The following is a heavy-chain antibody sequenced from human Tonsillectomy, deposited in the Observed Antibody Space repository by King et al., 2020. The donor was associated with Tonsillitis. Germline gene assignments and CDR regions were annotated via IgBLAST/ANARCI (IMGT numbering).Heavy chain of an antibody. Sequence: VQLVESGGGLVQPGGSLRLSCAASGFTFSSYWMSWVRQAPGKGLEWVANIKQDGSEKYCVDSVKGRFTISRDNATNSLFLQMNSLRAEDTAVYYCARDGGGYYDRSGYYYDPNFDYWGQGTLVTVSS. J-gene: IGHJ4*02. CDR3: ARDGGGYYDRSGYYYDPNFDY. V-gene: IGHV3-7*03. CDR2: IKQDGSEK. D-gene: IGHD3-22*01. CDR1: GFTFSSYW.